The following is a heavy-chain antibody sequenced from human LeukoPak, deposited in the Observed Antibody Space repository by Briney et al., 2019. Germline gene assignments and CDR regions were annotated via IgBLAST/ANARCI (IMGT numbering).Heavy chain of an antibody. CDR1: GFTFDTYS. J-gene: IGHJ4*02. CDR3: ARDLNWGFDY. CDR2: ITSSSGRA. V-gene: IGHV3-48*02. Sequence: GGSLRLSCAASGFTFDTYSMNWVRQAPGKGLEWVSYITSSSGRAVYADSVKGRFTISRDNAKNSLYLQMNSLRDEDTAVYYCARDLNWGFDYWGQGTLASVSS. D-gene: IGHD3-16*01.